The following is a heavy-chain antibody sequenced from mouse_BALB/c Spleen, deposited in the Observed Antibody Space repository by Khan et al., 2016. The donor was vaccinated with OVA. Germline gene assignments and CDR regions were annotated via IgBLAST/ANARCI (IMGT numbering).Heavy chain of an antibody. CDR2: TNPTNGRT. D-gene: IGHD1-1*01. J-gene: IGHJ2*01. CDR1: GYTFTSYW. CDR3: ARIKKIVATYIDY. Sequence: QVQLQQSGAELVKAGASVKMSCKASGYTFTSYWMHWVKQRPGQGLEWFAETNPTNGRTYYNEKFKSKATLTVDKSSSTAYMLLSGPTFEDSAVYYCARIKKIVATYIDYWGQGTTLTVSS. V-gene: IGHV1S81*02.